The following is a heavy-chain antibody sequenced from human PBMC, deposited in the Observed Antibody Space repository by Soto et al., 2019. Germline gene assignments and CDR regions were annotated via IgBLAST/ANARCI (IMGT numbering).Heavy chain of an antibody. J-gene: IGHJ2*01. V-gene: IGHV1-18*01. CDR1: GYTFTIYA. Sequence: QVQLVQSGAEVKKPGASVKVSCQASGYTFTIYAISWVRQAPGQGLEWMGWISASTRNTDQAQNFQGRVTMTIDTSTNTANMELRSLRSDDTAVYYCARCYCSVGSCYACWHFDLWGRGTLVTVSS. D-gene: IGHD2-15*01. CDR3: ARCYCSVGSCYACWHFDL. CDR2: ISASTRNT.